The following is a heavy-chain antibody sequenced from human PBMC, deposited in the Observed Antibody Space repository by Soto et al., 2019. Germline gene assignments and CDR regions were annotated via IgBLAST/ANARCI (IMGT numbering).Heavy chain of an antibody. CDR3: AKAGIAAAGTGWSVGYYYGMDV. D-gene: IGHD6-13*01. V-gene: IGHV6-1*01. J-gene: IGHJ6*02. Sequence: SQTLSLTCDISGDSVSSKNAAWNWIRQSPSRGLEWLGRTYYRSKWHSGYAVSVRSRVSISPDTSKNQFSLKLSSVTAADTAVYYCAKAGIAAAGTGWSVGYYYGMDVWGQGTTVT. CDR2: TYYRSKWHS. CDR1: GDSVSSKNAA.